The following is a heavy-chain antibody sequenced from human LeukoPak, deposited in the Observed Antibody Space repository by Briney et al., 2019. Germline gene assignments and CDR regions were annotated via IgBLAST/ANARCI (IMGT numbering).Heavy chain of an antibody. Sequence: SETLSLTCVGSGCSISSGYYWGWIRQPPGRGLEWIVNSHPSGTTFYNSSLKSRVAMSIDTSKNQFSLKLVSVTAADTAVYYCAREAERRIVNWGQGTLVTVSS. V-gene: IGHV4-38-2*02. J-gene: IGHJ4*02. D-gene: IGHD1-1*01. CDR3: AREAERRIVN. CDR2: SHPSGTT. CDR1: GCSISSGYY.